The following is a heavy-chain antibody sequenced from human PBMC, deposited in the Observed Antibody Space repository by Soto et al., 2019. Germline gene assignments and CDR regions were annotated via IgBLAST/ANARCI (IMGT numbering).Heavy chain of an antibody. V-gene: IGHV4-59*01. D-gene: IGHD4-17*01. J-gene: IGHJ4*02. Sequence: PSETLSLTCTVSGGSISSYYWSWIRQPPGKGLEWIGYIYYSGSTNYNPSLKSRVTISVDTSKNQFSLKLSSVTAADTAVYYCARNYGDFHHLFDYWGQGTLVTVSS. CDR1: GGSISSYY. CDR3: ARNYGDFHHLFDY. CDR2: IYYSGST.